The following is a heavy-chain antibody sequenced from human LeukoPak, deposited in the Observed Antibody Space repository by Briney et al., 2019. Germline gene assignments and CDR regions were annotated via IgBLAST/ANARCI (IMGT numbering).Heavy chain of an antibody. D-gene: IGHD5-12*01. Sequence: PSETLSLTCTVSGGSISGYYWSWLRQPPGKGLEWIGYIYYSGSTNYNPSLKSRVTISVDTSKNQFSLKLSSVTAADTAVYYCARCIVATIERWFDPWGQGTLVTVSS. V-gene: IGHV4-59*01. CDR1: GGSISGYY. J-gene: IGHJ5*02. CDR2: IYYSGST. CDR3: ARCIVATIERWFDP.